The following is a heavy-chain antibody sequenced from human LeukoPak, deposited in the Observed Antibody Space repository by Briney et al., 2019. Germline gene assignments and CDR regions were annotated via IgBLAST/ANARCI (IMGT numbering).Heavy chain of an antibody. Sequence: SETLSLTCTVSGGSISSYYWNWIRQPPGKGLEWIGYIYYSGSTNYNPSLKSRVTISVDTSKNQFSLKLSSVTAADTAVYYCAGRPSDYGDYFGMDVWGQGTTVTVSS. D-gene: IGHD4-17*01. CDR3: AGRPSDYGDYFGMDV. V-gene: IGHV4-59*01. J-gene: IGHJ6*02. CDR1: GGSISSYY. CDR2: IYYSGST.